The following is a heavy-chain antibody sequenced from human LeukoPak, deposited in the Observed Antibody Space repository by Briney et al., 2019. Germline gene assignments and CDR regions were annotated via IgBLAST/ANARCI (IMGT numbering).Heavy chain of an antibody. J-gene: IGHJ5*02. CDR1: GGSISSYY. D-gene: IGHD3-3*01. CDR3: ARVPLRFPSSWFDP. V-gene: IGHV4-59*01. CDR2: IYYSGST. Sequence: PSETPSLTCTVSGGSISSYYWSWIRQPPGKGLEWIGYIYYSGSTNYNPSLKSRVTISVDTSKNQFSLKLSSVTAADTAVYYSARVPLRFPSSWFDPWGQGTLVTVSS.